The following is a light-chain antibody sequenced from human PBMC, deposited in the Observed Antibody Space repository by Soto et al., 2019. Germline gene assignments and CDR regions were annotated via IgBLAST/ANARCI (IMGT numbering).Light chain of an antibody. J-gene: IGKJ5*01. CDR2: DAS. CDR1: QSVSSY. V-gene: IGKV3-11*01. CDR3: QQRSNWVT. Sequence: EIVLTQSPATLSLSPGERATLSCRASQSVSSYLAWYQQKPGQAPRLLIYDASNRATGIPARFSSSGSGTDFTLTISSLEPEDFAVYYCQQRSNWVTFGRRTRLEIK.